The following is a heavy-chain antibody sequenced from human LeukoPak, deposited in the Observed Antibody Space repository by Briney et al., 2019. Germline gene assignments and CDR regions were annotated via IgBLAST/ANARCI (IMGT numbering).Heavy chain of an antibody. D-gene: IGHD3-10*01. CDR1: GDSVNKFY. CDR2: VYYSGST. CDR3: VREKGHYGPGISYSTDAFDI. J-gene: IGHJ3*02. V-gene: IGHV4-59*02. Sequence: PSETLSLTCNVSGDSVNKFYWTWIRQTPGKGLEWIGYVYYSGSTNYNPSLKSRVTISIDTSRNQFSLNLRSVTAADTAVYYAVREKGHYGPGISYSTDAFDIWGQGTVVTVSS.